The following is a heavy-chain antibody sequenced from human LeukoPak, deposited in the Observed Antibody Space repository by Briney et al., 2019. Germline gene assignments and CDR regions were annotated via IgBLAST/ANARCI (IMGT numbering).Heavy chain of an antibody. J-gene: IGHJ4*02. CDR1: GGSISRTNW. CDR2: ISLSGRT. Sequence: SGTLSLTCDVSGGSISRTNWWSWVRQSPGQGLEWIGEISLSGRTNYNPSLQSRVTMSLDESKNQLSLDLASVTAADTAVYYCSRERRAFSSVGYWGQGTLVTVHS. V-gene: IGHV4-4*02. CDR3: SRERRAFSSVGY. D-gene: IGHD3-10*01.